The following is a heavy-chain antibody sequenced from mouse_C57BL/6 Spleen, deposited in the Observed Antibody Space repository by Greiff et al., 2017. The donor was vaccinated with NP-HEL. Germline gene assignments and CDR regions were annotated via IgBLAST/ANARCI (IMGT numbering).Heavy chain of an antibody. D-gene: IGHD1-1*01. CDR3: ARRATVVAGEDY. CDR1: GYTFPSYW. J-gene: IGHJ4*01. CDR2: IYPSDSET. Sequence: QVQLQQPGAELVRPGSSVKLSCKASGYTFPSYWMDWVKQRPGQGLEWIGNIYPSDSETHYNQKFKDKATLTVDKSSSTAYMQRSSLTSEDSAVYYCARRATVVAGEDYWGQGTSVTVSS. V-gene: IGHV1-61*01.